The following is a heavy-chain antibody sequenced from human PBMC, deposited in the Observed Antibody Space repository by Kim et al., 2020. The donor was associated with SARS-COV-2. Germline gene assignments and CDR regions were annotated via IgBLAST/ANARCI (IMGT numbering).Heavy chain of an antibody. D-gene: IGHD6-6*01. V-gene: IGHV1-2*02. Sequence: AQKFQGRVTMTRDTSISTAYMELSRLRSDDTAVYYCAREGAQYSSSGLDYWGQGTLVTVSS. CDR3: AREGAQYSSSGLDY. J-gene: IGHJ4*02.